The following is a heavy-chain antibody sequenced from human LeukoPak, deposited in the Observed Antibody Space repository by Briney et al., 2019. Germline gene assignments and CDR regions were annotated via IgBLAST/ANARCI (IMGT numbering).Heavy chain of an antibody. CDR1: GYTFTGYY. CDR3: ARAERMDV. D-gene: IGHD1-1*01. CDR2: INPNSGGT. J-gene: IGHJ6*02. V-gene: IGHV1-2*02. Sequence: ASVKVSCKASGYTFTGYYIHGVRQAPGQGLEWMGWINPNSGGTNCAQKFQDRVTMTRDTSISAAYMELSRLRSDDTAIYYCARAERMDVWGQGTTVTVS.